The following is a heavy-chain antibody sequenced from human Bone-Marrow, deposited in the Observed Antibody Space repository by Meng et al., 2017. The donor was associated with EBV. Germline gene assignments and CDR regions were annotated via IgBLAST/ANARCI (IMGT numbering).Heavy chain of an antibody. CDR1: GYTFTDYA. CDR2: ISAYNGNT. Sequence: QVQLVQSGSEFKKPXVSVKVSCKASGYTFTDYAMNWVRQAPGQGLEWMGWISAYNGNTNYAQKLQGRVTMTTDTSTSTAYMELRSLRSDDTAVYYCARDYDGPDYWGQGTLVTVS. V-gene: IGHV1-18*01. J-gene: IGHJ4*02. CDR3: ARDYDGPDY. D-gene: IGHD3-16*01.